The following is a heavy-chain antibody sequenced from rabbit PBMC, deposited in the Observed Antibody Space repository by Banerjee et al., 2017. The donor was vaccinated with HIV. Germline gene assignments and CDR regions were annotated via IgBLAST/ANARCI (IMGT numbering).Heavy chain of an antibody. Sequence: QQRLVESGGGLVKPGASLTLTCKASGFSFSNKAVMCWVRQAPGKGLDWIACINAITGKAVYANWAKGRSTFSKTSSTTVTLQMTGLTAADTATYFCARSTYGYDDYADLYYAAMDLWGPGTLVTVS. V-gene: IGHV1S45*01. CDR1: GFSFSNKAV. J-gene: IGHJ6*01. D-gene: IGHD6-1*01. CDR2: INAITGKA. CDR3: ARSTYGYDDYADLYYAAMDL.